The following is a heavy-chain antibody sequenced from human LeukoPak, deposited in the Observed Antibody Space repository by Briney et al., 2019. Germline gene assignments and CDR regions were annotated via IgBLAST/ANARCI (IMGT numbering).Heavy chain of an antibody. Sequence: AESLRISCKASGYSFTTYWINWVRQMPGKGLEWMGRIDPSDSRTNYSPSFQGHATISADKSISTAYLQWSSLKASDTAVYYCARFSTTSRDYWGQGTLVTVSS. CDR3: ARFSTTSRDY. J-gene: IGHJ4*02. D-gene: IGHD2-2*01. V-gene: IGHV5-10-1*01. CDR2: IDPSDSRT. CDR1: GYSFTTYW.